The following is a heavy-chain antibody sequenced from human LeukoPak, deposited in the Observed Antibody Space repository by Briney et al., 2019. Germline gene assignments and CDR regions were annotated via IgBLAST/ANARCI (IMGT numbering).Heavy chain of an antibody. CDR2: IYYSGST. D-gene: IGHD3-10*01. J-gene: IGHJ6*03. V-gene: IGHV4-59*11. Sequence: SETLSLTCTVSGGSISSHYWSWIRQPPGKGLEWIGYIYYSGSTNYNPSLKSRVTISVDTSKTQFSLKLSSVTTAATAVYYSGSTKYNPYLKSRVTISVDTSKNQFSLKLSSVTAADTAVYYCARVDPGTTYYYYYYMDVWGKGTTVTVSS. CDR1: GGSISSHY. CDR3: GSTKYNPYLKSRVTISVDTSKNQFSLKLSSVTAADTAVYYCARVDPGTTYYYYYYMDV.